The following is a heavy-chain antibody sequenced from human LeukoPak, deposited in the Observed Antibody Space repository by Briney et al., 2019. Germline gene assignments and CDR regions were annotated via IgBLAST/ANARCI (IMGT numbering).Heavy chain of an antibody. CDR2: IYHSGST. D-gene: IGHD2-21*02. Sequence: PSQTLSLTCAVSGGSISSGGYSWSWIRQPPGKGLEWIGFIYHSGSTYYNPSLKSRVTISVDRFKNQFSLKLSSVTAADTAVYYCARGGDWWDFDYWGQGTLVTVSS. J-gene: IGHJ4*02. V-gene: IGHV4-30-2*01. CDR3: ARGGDWWDFDY. CDR1: GGSISSGGYS.